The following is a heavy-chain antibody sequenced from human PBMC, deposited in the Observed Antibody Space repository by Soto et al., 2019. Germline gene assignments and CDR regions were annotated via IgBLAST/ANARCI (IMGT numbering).Heavy chain of an antibody. Sequence: GGSLRLSCAASGFTVSSNYMSWVRQAPGKGLEWVSVIYSGGSTYYADSVKGRFTISRDNSKNTLYLQMNSLRAEDTAVYYCARESIAALGGFDPWGQGTLVTVSS. CDR3: ARESIAALGGFDP. CDR2: IYSGGST. J-gene: IGHJ5*02. V-gene: IGHV3-66*01. D-gene: IGHD6-6*01. CDR1: GFTVSSNY.